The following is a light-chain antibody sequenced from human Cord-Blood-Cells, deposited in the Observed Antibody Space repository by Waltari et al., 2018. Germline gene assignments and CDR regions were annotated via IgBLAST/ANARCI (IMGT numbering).Light chain of an antibody. CDR1: QSISSY. J-gene: IGKJ1*01. CDR2: AAS. CDR3: QQSYSTPRT. V-gene: IGKV1-39*01. Sequence: DIQMTQSPSSRYASVGDRVTITCRASQSISSYLNWYQQKPGKAPKLLIYAASSLQSGVPSRFSGSGSGTDFTLTISSLQPEDFATYYCQQSYSTPRTFGQGTKVEIK.